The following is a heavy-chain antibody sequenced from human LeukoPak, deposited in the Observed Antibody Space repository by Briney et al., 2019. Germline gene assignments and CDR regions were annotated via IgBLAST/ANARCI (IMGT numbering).Heavy chain of an antibody. CDR3: ARGFSVFWSGSQLEY. CDR2: ISYDGGKT. D-gene: IGHD3-3*01. CDR1: GFIFGGYA. J-gene: IGHJ4*02. Sequence: PGGSLRLSCAASGFIFGGYAMHWVRQAPGKGLQWLAVISYDGGKTYYADSVEGLFTISRDNSKSTVYLEINSLRSEGTAIYYCARGFSVFWSGSQLEYWGQGTLVTVSS. V-gene: IGHV3-30-3*01.